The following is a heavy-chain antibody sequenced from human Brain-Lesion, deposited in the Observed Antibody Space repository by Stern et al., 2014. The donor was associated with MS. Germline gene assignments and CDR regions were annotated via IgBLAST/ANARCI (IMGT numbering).Heavy chain of an antibody. Sequence: QVQLVESGPGLAKPLQTLSLTCTVSGGSVSSGGYFWNWIRQQQGKGLEGIGHAYYSGRNAYKPSLKSRVPISVDTSKNQFSLRLSSVTAADTAVYYCARNPALWYFDLWGRGPLAAVSS. CDR1: GGSVSSGGYF. CDR3: ARNPALWYFDL. V-gene: IGHV4-31*03. CDR2: AYYSGRN. D-gene: IGHD3-3*02. J-gene: IGHJ2*01.